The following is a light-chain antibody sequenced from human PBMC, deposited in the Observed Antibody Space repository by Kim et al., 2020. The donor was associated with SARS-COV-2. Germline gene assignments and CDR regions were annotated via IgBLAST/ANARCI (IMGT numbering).Light chain of an antibody. V-gene: IGLV2-18*02. J-gene: IGLJ3*02. CDR2: EVT. Sequence: QSALTQPPSVSGSPGQSVTLSCTGTARDIGAFHRVSWYQQTPGSAPKLLIYEVTDRPSGVPGRFSGSKSGNTASLTISGLQADDEGVFYCASYTMRSTWVFGGGTKSPS. CDR1: ARDIGAFHR. CDR3: ASYTMRSTWV.